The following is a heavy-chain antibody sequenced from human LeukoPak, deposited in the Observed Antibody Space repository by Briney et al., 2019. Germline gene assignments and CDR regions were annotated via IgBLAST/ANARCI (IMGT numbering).Heavy chain of an antibody. J-gene: IGHJ4*02. CDR1: GFTFSGSA. Sequence: PGGSLRLSCAASGFTFSGSAMHWVRQASGKGLEWVGRIRSKANSYATAYAASVKGRFTISRDDSKNTAYLQMNSLKTEDTAVYYCARDGGDFFDYWGQGTLVSVSS. V-gene: IGHV3-73*01. CDR2: IRSKANSYAT. D-gene: IGHD2-21*01. CDR3: ARDGGDFFDY.